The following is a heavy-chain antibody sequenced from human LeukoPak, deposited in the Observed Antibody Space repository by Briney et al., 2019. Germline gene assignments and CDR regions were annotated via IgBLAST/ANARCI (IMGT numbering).Heavy chain of an antibody. CDR2: IYTSGIT. CDR1: GGSISSGSYY. V-gene: IGHV4-61*02. CDR3: ARPAATGYYFDY. D-gene: IGHD2-15*01. Sequence: SQTLSLTXTVSGGSISSGSYYWSWIRQPAGQRLEWIVRIYTSGITNSNPSLRSRVTISLDTSNNQFSHKLSSVTAADTAVYYCARPAATGYYFDYWGQGTLVTVSS. J-gene: IGHJ4*02.